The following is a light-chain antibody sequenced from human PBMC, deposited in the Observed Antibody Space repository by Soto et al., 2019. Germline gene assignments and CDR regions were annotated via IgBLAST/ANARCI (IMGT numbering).Light chain of an antibody. Sequence: QSALTQPASVSGSPGQSITISCTGTSSDVGAYNYVSWYQQHPDKAPKLMIYEVSNRPSGLSNRFSGSKSGNTASLTISGLQAEDVADYYCTSYTSSSSWVFGGGTKVTVL. CDR1: SSDVGAYNY. CDR2: EVS. J-gene: IGLJ3*02. CDR3: TSYTSSSSWV. V-gene: IGLV2-14*01.